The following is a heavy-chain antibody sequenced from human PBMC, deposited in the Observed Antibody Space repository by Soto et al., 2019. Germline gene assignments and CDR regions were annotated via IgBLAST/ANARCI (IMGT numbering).Heavy chain of an antibody. CDR1: GFTFSSYD. CDR2: FSFYGRRDNT. V-gene: IGHV3-23*01. J-gene: IGHJ4*02. CDR3: AKSLYNDYGGPNDH. Sequence: EVQLLESGGGLVQPGGSLRLSCVGSGFTFSSYDMTWVRQAPGKGLAWGSRFSFYGRRDNTYYADSVKGRFTISRDNSRNTVYLQMDILRVEDTAVYYCAKSLYNDYGGPNDHWGQGTRVTVSS. D-gene: IGHD4-17*01.